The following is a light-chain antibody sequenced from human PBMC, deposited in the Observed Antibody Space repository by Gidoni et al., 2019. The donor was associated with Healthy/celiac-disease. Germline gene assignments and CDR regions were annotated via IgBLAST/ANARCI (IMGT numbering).Light chain of an antibody. V-gene: IGKV4-1*01. CDR2: RAS. J-gene: IGKJ4*01. Sequence: DIVMTQSPDSLAVSLGERATINCKSSQSVLYSSNNKNYLAWYQQKPGQPPKLLIYRASTRESGVPDRFSGSGSGTDFTLTISSLQAEDVAVYYCQQYYSARLTFGGGTKVEIK. CDR1: QSVLYSSNNKNY. CDR3: QQYYSARLT.